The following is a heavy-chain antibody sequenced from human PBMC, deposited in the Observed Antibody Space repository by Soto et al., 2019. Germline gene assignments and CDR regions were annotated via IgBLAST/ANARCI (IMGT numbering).Heavy chain of an antibody. Sequence: ASVKVSCKASGYTFTSYDINWVRQATGQGLEWMGWMNPNSGNTGYAQKFQGRVTMTRNTSISTAYMELSSLGSEDTAVYYCHSQSWYSHYYYGMDVWGQGTTVTVSS. CDR3: HSQSWYSHYYYGMDV. CDR1: GYTFTSYD. J-gene: IGHJ6*02. D-gene: IGHD6-13*01. CDR2: MNPNSGNT. V-gene: IGHV1-8*01.